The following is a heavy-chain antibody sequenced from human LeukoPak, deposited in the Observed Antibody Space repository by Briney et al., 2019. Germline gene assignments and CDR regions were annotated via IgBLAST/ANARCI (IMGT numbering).Heavy chain of an antibody. CDR2: ISGSGGST. CDR3: ARESSLPGIAAAGTATPDY. J-gene: IGHJ4*02. V-gene: IGHV3-23*01. Sequence: GSLRLSCAVSGITLSNYGVSWVRQAPGKGLEWVAGISGSGGSTNYADSVKGRFTISRDNPKNTLYLHMNSLRAEDTAVYYCARESSLPGIAAAGTATPDYWGQGTLVTVSS. CDR1: GITLSNYG. D-gene: IGHD6-13*01.